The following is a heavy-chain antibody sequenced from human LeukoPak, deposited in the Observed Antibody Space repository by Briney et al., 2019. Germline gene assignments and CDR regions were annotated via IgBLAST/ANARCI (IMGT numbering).Heavy chain of an antibody. Sequence: SETLSLTCTVSGGSISSSSYNWGWIRPPPGKGLEWIISIFYSGSTYYSPSLKSRVTISVDTSMNQFSLKLSSVTAADTAVYYCARGHFGGPYCSGATCFKNWFDPWGQGTLVTVSS. J-gene: IGHJ5*02. CDR3: ARGHFGGPYCSGATCFKNWFDP. D-gene: IGHD2-15*01. CDR1: GGSISSSSYN. V-gene: IGHV4-39*01. CDR2: IFYSGST.